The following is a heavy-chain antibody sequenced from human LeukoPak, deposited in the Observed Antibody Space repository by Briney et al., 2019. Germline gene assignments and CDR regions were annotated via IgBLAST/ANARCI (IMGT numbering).Heavy chain of an antibody. V-gene: IGHV3-48*03. CDR2: TSSSGSTI. Sequence: GGSLRLSCAASGFTFSSYAMNWVRQAPGKGLEWVSYTSSSGSTIYYADSVKGRFTISRDNAKNSLYLQMNSLRAEDTAVYYCAELGITMIGGVWGKGTTVTISS. CDR1: GFTFSSYA. D-gene: IGHD3-10*02. J-gene: IGHJ6*04. CDR3: AELGITMIGGV.